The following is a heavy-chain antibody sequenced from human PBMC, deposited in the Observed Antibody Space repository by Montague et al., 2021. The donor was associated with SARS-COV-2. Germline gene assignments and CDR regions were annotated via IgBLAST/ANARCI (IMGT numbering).Heavy chain of an antibody. CDR3: ATDPDDYSYYGAFDY. V-gene: IGHV3-30-3*01. J-gene: IGHJ4*02. Sequence: SLRLSCAASGFTFSSYAMHWVRQAPGKGLEWVAVISYDGTNKYYADSVKGRFTISRDNSKNTLYLQMNSLRGEDTAVYYCATDPDDYSYYGAFDYWGQGTLVTVSS. CDR2: ISYDGTNK. CDR1: GFTFSSYA. D-gene: IGHD4-11*01.